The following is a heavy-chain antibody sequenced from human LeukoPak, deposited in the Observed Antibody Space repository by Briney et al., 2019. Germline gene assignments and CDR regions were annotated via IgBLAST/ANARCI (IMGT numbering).Heavy chain of an antibody. CDR3: ARGGGGYSYGHDY. CDR2: INPNSGGT. J-gene: IGHJ4*02. D-gene: IGHD5-18*01. V-gene: IGHV1-2*02. CDR1: GYTFTGYY. Sequence: ASVXVSCKASGYTFTGYYMHWVRQAPGQGLEWMGWINPNSGGTNYAQKFQGRVTMTRDTSISTAYMELSRLRSDDTAVYYCARGGGGYSYGHDYWGQGTLVTVSS.